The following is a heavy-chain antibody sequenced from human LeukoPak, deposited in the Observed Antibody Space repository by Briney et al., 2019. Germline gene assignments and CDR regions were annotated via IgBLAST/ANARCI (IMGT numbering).Heavy chain of an antibody. D-gene: IGHD3-22*01. Sequence: GGSLRLSCAASGFTFDDYGMSWVRQAPGKGLEWVSGINWNGGSTGYADSVKGRFTISRDNAKNSLYLQMNSLRAEDTALYYCARAESSSSTPTGVDAHWYFDLWGRGTLVTVSS. CDR2: INWNGGST. J-gene: IGHJ2*01. CDR3: ARAESSSSTPTGVDAHWYFDL. V-gene: IGHV3-20*04. CDR1: GFTFDDYG.